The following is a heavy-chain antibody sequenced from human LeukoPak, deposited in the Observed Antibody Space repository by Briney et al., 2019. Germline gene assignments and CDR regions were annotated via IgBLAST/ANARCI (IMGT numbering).Heavy chain of an antibody. J-gene: IGHJ3*02. CDR1: GYSFTSYW. CDR3: ARSLMRGPDAFDI. V-gene: IGHV5-51*01. CDR2: IYPGDSDT. Sequence: TAGESLKISCKGSGYSFTSYWIGWVRQMPGKGLEWMGIIYPGDSDTRYSPSFQGQVTISADKSISTAYLQWSSLKASDTAMYYCARSLMRGPDAFDIWGQGTMVTVSS. D-gene: IGHD2-8*01.